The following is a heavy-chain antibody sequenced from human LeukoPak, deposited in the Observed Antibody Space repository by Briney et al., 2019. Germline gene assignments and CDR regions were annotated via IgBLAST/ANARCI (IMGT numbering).Heavy chain of an antibody. V-gene: IGHV1-69*04. Sequence: SVKVSCKASGGTFSSYAISWVRQAPGQGLEWMGRIIPIFGIANYAKKFQGRVTITADKSTSTAYMELSSLRSEDTAVYYCASAPSGYDSSGYYPEFDYWGQGTLVTVSS. D-gene: IGHD3-22*01. J-gene: IGHJ4*02. CDR3: ASAPSGYDSSGYYPEFDY. CDR2: IIPIFGIA. CDR1: GGTFSSYA.